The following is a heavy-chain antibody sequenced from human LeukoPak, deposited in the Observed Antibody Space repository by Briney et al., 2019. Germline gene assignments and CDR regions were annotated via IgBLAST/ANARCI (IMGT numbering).Heavy chain of an antibody. J-gene: IGHJ5*02. D-gene: IGHD6-19*01. V-gene: IGHV4-39*07. CDR2: IYHSGST. CDR1: GGSISSSSYY. CDR3: ARGLNNGWYVANNWFDP. Sequence: SETLSLTCTVSGGSISSSSYYWGWIRQPPGKGLEWIGSIYHSGSTYYNPSLKSRVTISVDTSKNQFSLKLSSVTAADTAVYYCARGLNNGWYVANNWFDPWGQGTLVTVSS.